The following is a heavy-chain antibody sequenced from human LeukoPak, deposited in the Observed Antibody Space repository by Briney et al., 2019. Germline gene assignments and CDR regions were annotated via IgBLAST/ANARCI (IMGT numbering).Heavy chain of an antibody. CDR2: INPNSGGT. CDR1: GYTFTGCY. Sequence: GASVKVSCKASGYTFTGCYMHWVRQAPGQGLEWMGWINPNSGGTNYAQKFQGRVTMTRDTSISRAYMELSRLRSDDTAVYYCARGGEYQLIRWYDAFDIWGQGTMVTVSS. J-gene: IGHJ3*02. D-gene: IGHD2-2*01. V-gene: IGHV1-2*02. CDR3: ARGGEYQLIRWYDAFDI.